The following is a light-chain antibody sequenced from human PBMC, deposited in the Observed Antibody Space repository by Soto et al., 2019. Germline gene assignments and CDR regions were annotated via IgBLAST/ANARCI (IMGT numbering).Light chain of an antibody. J-gene: IGLJ1*01. CDR1: SSNIGGNS. CDR2: DDN. V-gene: IGLV1-51*01. Sequence: QSVMTQPPSVSAAPRQKVTISCSGSSSNIGGNSVSWYQQLPGTAPKLLIYDDNKRPSGIPDRFSGSKSGTSATLGITGFQTGDEADYYCGSWDSSLSAYVFGTGTKLTV. CDR3: GSWDSSLSAYV.